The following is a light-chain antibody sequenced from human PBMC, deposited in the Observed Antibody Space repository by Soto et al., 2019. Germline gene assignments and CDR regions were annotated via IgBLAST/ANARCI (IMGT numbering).Light chain of an antibody. Sequence: DIVMTQTPLSSPVTLAQPASISCSSSQSLVHSEGNTYLSWLQQRPGQPPRLLIYKSSNRFSGVPDRFSGSGAGTDFTLKISRVEAEDVGVYYCMQGLQSPPTFGQGTRLEIK. CDR2: KSS. CDR1: QSLVHSEGNTY. CDR3: MQGLQSPPT. J-gene: IGKJ5*01. V-gene: IGKV2-24*01.